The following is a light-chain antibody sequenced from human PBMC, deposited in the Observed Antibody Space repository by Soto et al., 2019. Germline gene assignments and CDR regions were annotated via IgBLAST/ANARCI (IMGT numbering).Light chain of an antibody. Sequence: EIVLTQSPDTLSLSPGDSATLSCRASQSISRTLAWYQQKSGQPPRLLIYDAYTRATGFPARFSGSGSGTEFTLTISSLQSEDFAVYYCQQSSNWPPITCGQGTRLEIK. J-gene: IGKJ5*01. CDR1: QSISRT. CDR3: QQSSNWPPIT. CDR2: DAY. V-gene: IGKV3D-15*01.